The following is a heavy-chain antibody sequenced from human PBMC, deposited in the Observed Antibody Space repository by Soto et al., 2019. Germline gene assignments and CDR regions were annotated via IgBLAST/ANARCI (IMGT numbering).Heavy chain of an antibody. CDR3: TRGSYGAYDY. D-gene: IGHD4-17*01. Sequence: LRLSCAASGFRFSDYSMNWVRQVPGKGLEWVSSISSSSGYTLYTDSVKGRFTISRDNAKSSLYLQMSSLRDEDTAVYYCTRGSYGAYDYWGQGTLVTVSS. V-gene: IGHV3-21*06. CDR1: GFRFSDYS. J-gene: IGHJ4*02. CDR2: ISSSSGYT.